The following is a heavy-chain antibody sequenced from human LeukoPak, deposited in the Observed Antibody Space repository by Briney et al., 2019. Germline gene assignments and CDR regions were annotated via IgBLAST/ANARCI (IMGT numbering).Heavy chain of an antibody. CDR3: ARDQYYYDSSGGNYYYYMDV. J-gene: IGHJ6*03. CDR1: GFTFSDYY. CDR2: ISSSGSTI. Sequence: GGSLRLSCAASGFTFSDYYMSWIRQAPGKGLEWVSYISSSGSTIYYADSVKGRFTISRDNAKNSLYLQMNSLRAEDTAVYYCARDQYYYDSSGGNYYYYMDVWGKGTTVTVSS. D-gene: IGHD3-22*01. V-gene: IGHV3-11*04.